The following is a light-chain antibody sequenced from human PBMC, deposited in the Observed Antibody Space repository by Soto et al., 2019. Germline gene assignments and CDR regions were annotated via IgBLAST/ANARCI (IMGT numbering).Light chain of an antibody. Sequence: DIQMTQSPSSLSASVGDRVTITCRASQTITTYLNWYQHKPGKAPKLLIYAASSLQSGVPSRFSGSGSGTVFTLTVSSLQPEDFATYYCQQSYSTPPTFGQGTKLEIK. V-gene: IGKV1-39*01. CDR1: QTITTY. J-gene: IGKJ2*01. CDR3: QQSYSTPPT. CDR2: AAS.